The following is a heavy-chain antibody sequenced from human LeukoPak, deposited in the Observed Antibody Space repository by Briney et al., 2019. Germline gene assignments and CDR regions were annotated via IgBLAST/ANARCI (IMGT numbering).Heavy chain of an antibody. J-gene: IGHJ6*02. CDR3: ARDPGGAVISPDYYYGMDV. Sequence: PSETLSLTCSVSGGSISGYHWSWIRQPAGKGLEWIGRIFTSGSTSYNPSLKSRVTMSVDTSKNQFSLKLNSATAADTAVYYCARDPGGAVISPDYYYGMDVWGQGTAVTVSS. D-gene: IGHD4-23*01. CDR1: GGSISGYH. V-gene: IGHV4-4*07. CDR2: IFTSGST.